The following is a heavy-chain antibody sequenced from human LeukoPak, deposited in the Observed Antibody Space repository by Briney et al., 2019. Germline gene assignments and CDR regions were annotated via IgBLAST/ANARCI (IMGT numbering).Heavy chain of an antibody. CDR1: GYTFTGYY. Sequence: ASVKVSCKASGYTFTGYYMHWVRQAPGQGLEWMRRINPNSGGTNYAQKFQGRVTMTRDTSISTAYMELSRLRSDDTAVYYCARDSSGWDFDYWGQGTLVTVSS. CDR3: ARDSSGWDFDY. J-gene: IGHJ4*02. V-gene: IGHV1-2*06. CDR2: INPNSGGT. D-gene: IGHD6-19*01.